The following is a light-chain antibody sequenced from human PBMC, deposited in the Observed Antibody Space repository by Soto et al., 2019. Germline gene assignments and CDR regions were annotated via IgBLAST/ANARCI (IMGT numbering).Light chain of an antibody. CDR2: SAS. CDR1: RFISTS. V-gene: IGKV1-33*01. CDR3: QQYENLPT. Sequence: DIHMTQSPSSLSPSVLYRVTITFRASRFISTSVNWYQQKPGEAPTLLVYSASTLRSGVPSRFSASGYGADFTFTISRLQPEDIATYYCQQYENLPTFGQGTRLEIK. J-gene: IGKJ5*01.